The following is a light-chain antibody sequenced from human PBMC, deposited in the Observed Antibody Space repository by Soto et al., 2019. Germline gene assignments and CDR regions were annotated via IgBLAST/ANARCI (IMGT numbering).Light chain of an antibody. V-gene: IGKV3-15*01. CDR1: QSVSSN. Sequence: EIVMTQSPATLSVSPGERATLSCRASQSVSSNLAWYQQKPGQAPRLLIYGASTRATGIPARFSGSGSGTEFTLTISSLQSEDFAVYYCQQRSNWPEWTFGQGTKVDIK. CDR3: QQRSNWPEWT. J-gene: IGKJ1*01. CDR2: GAS.